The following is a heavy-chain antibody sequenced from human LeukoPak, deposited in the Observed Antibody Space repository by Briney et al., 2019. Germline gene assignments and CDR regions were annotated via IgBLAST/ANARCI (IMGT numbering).Heavy chain of an antibody. CDR2: IKEEGSEK. Sequence: GGSLTLSCAASGFTFSTYWMSWVRQAPGKGLESVAIIKEEGSEKFYVDSVKGRFTISRDNAKNSLYLDINGLRAEDAAVYYCARDGPPRTAFDIWGQGTMVTVSS. J-gene: IGHJ3*02. V-gene: IGHV3-7*01. CDR3: ARDGPPRTAFDI. CDR1: GFTFSTYW.